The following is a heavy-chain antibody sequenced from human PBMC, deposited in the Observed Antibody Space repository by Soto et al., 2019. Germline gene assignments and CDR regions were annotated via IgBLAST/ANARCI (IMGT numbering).Heavy chain of an antibody. J-gene: IGHJ4*02. CDR2: IGATGAGT. V-gene: IGHV3-23*01. CDR1: GFTFSSYA. CDR3: AVRKTGSYFDY. D-gene: IGHD1-26*01. Sequence: EVQLLESGGGLIQPGGSLRLSCAASGFTFSSYAMSWVRQAPGKGLEWVSGIGATGAGTYYADFVKGQFFISRDNSKDTLYLQMNSLGAEDTAVYYCAVRKTGSYFDYWGQGTLVTVSS.